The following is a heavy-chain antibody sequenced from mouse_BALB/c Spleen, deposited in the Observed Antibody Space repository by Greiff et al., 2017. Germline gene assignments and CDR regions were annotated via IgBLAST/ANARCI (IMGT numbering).Heavy chain of an antibody. J-gene: IGHJ1*01. D-gene: IGHD2-1*01. CDR2: IWAGGST. Sequence: VMLVESGPGLVAPSQSLSITCTVSGFSLTSYGVHWVRQPPGKGLEWLGVIWAGGSTNYNSALMSRLSISKDNSKSQVFLKMNSLQTDDTAMYYCARAYGNYNWYFDVWGAGTTVTVSS. CDR3: ARAYGNYNWYFDV. V-gene: IGHV2-9*02. CDR1: GFSLTSYG.